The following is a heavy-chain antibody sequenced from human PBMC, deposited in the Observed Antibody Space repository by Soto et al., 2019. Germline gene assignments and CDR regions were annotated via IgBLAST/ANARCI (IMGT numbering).Heavy chain of an antibody. CDR3: ARVRGSWFGELLGTDYFDY. J-gene: IGHJ4*02. D-gene: IGHD3-10*01. V-gene: IGHV4-30-2*01. Sequence: QLQLQESGSGLVKPSQTLSLTCAVSGGSISSGGYSWSWIRQPPGKGLEWIGYIYHSGSTYYNPSLKSRVTISVDRSKNQFSLKLSSVTAADTAVYYCARVRGSWFGELLGTDYFDYWGQGTLVTVSS. CDR1: GGSISSGGYS. CDR2: IYHSGST.